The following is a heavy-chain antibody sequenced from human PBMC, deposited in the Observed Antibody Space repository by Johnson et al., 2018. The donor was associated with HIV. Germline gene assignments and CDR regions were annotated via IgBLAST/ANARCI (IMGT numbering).Heavy chain of an antibody. V-gene: IGHV3-30*09. D-gene: IGHD4/OR15-4a*01. CDR2: TSDDGDNK. CDR1: GFTFSSYV. CDR3: ARDRGGQWYAWACDI. J-gene: IGHJ3*02. Sequence: QVQLVESGGGVVQPGGSLRLSCTASGFTFSSYVIHWVRQAPGKGLEWVTVTSDDGDNKYYADSVNGRFAISRDNSKDTQFLQRNSLRSEDTGVYYCARDRGGQWYAWACDIWGQGTMVTVSS.